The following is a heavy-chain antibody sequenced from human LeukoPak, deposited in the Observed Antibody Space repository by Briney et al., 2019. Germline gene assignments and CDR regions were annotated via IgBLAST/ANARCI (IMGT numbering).Heavy chain of an antibody. CDR2: ICYSGSS. V-gene: IGHV4-59*01. Sequence: PETLSLTCAVSGGSISSYCWSWIRQPPGKGLEWIAYICYSGSSNYNPSLKSRVSISADTSKNQFSLKLSSVTAADTAVYYCARDGGVGANKVDYWGQGTLVTVSS. D-gene: IGHD1-26*01. J-gene: IGHJ4*02. CDR3: ARDGGVGANKVDY. CDR1: GGSISSYC.